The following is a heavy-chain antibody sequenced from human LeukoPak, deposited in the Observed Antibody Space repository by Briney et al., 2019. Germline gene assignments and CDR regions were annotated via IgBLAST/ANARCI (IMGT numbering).Heavy chain of an antibody. CDR3: ARALGEDYGSGFFDP. V-gene: IGHV1-2*04. J-gene: IGHJ5*02. CDR2: INPNSGGT. Sequence: ASVKVSCKASGYTFTGYYMHWVRQAPGQGLEWVGWINPNSGGTNYAQKFQGWVTMTRDTSISTAYMELSRLRSDDTAVYYCARALGEDYGSGFFDPWGQGTLVTVSS. CDR1: GYTFTGYY. D-gene: IGHD3-10*01.